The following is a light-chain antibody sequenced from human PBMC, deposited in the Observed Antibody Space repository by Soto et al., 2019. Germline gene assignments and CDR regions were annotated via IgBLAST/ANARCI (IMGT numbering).Light chain of an antibody. Sequence: QPVLTQSPSASASLGASGKLTCTLSSGHSSYAIAWHQQQPEKGPRYLMKLNSDGSHSKGDGIPDRFSGSSSGAERYLTISSLQSEDEADYYCQTWVTGIQVFGGGTKLTVL. V-gene: IGLV4-69*01. CDR2: LNSDGSH. CDR1: SGHSSYA. J-gene: IGLJ3*02. CDR3: QTWVTGIQV.